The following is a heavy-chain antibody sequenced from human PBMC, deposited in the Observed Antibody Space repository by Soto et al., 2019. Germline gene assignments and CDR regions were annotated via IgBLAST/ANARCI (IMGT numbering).Heavy chain of an antibody. CDR3: AKDNTPTTGYFDY. V-gene: IGHV3-30*18. J-gene: IGHJ4*02. CDR1: GFTFSSYG. D-gene: IGHD4-17*01. CDR2: ISYDGSNK. Sequence: GGSLRLSCAASGFTFSSYGMHWVRQAPGKGLEWVAVISYDGSNKYYADSVKGRFTISRDNSKNTLYLQMNSLRAEDTAVYYCAKDNTPTTGYFDYWGQGTLVTVSS.